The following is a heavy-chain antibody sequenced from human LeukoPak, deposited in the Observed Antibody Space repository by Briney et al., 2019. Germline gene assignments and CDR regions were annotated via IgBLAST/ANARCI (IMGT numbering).Heavy chain of an antibody. J-gene: IGHJ6*03. CDR3: TRVLGVYDFWSGYMDV. CDR1: GGSISSYY. V-gene: IGHV4-4*07. D-gene: IGHD3-3*01. CDR2: IYTSGST. Sequence: SETLSLTCTVSGGSISSYYWSWIRQPAGKGLEWIGRIYTSGSTNYNPSLKSRVTMSADTSKNQFSLKLSSVTAADTAVYYCTRVLGVYDFWSGYMDVWGKGTTVTVS.